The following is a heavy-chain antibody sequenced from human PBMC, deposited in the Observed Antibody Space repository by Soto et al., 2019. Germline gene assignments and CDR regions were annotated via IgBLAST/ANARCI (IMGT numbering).Heavy chain of an antibody. D-gene: IGHD1-26*01. Sequence: GGSLRLSCAASGFTFSSYSMNWVRQAPGKGLEWVSSISSSSSYIYYADSVKGRFTISRDNAKNSLYLQMNSLRAEDTAVYYCAREHSGSYYGDAFDIWGQGTMDTVSS. V-gene: IGHV3-21*01. CDR1: GFTFSSYS. CDR2: ISSSSSYI. J-gene: IGHJ3*02. CDR3: AREHSGSYYGDAFDI.